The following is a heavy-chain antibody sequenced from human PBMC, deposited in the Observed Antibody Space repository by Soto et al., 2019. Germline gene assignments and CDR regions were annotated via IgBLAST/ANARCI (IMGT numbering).Heavy chain of an antibody. V-gene: IGHV4-59*12. CDR3: VRGGGGYGNGTIDY. Sequence: SETLSLTCSVSGGSISSYYWSGIRQSPGEGLEWIGYIYYIGTTNYNPSLKSRVTISLDTSKNQFSLKLTSVTAADTAVYYCVRGGGGYGNGTIDYWGQGTLVTVSS. J-gene: IGHJ4*02. CDR1: GGSISSYY. D-gene: IGHD5-18*01. CDR2: IYYIGTT.